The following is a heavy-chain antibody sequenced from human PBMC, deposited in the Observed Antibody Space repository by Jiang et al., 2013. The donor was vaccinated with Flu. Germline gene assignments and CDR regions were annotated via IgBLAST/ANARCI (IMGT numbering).Heavy chain of an antibody. CDR1: GYSFSNYW. D-gene: IGHD3-10*01. Sequence: SLKISCQATGYSFSNYWIAWVRQMPGKGLECMGIIYPGDSDTRYSPSLEGLVTISVDKTINTAYLQWNRLEASDTAMYYCASPQSHNYGSGAVNDAFDLWGQGTMVTVSS. J-gene: IGHJ3*01. V-gene: IGHV5-51*01. CDR3: ASPQSHNYGSGAVNDAFDL. CDR2: IYPGDSDT.